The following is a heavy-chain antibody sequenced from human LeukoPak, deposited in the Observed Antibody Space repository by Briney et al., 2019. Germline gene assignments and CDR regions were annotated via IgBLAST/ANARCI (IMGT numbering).Heavy chain of an antibody. J-gene: IGHJ4*02. D-gene: IGHD5-18*01. CDR3: ARGGYSYVFDY. CDR1: GLTFSDYY. CDR2: ISRSSSHT. Sequence: GSLRLSCAASGLTFSDYYMSWIRQAPGKGLEWVSYISRSSSHTDYAGSVKGRFTISRDNAKNSLYLQMNSLRAEDTAVYYCARGGYSYVFDYWGQGTMVTVSS. V-gene: IGHV3-11*03.